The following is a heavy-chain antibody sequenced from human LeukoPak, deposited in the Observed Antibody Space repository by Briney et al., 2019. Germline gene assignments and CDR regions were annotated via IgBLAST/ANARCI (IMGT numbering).Heavy chain of an antibody. CDR2: ISGSGGST. D-gene: IGHD3-22*01. Sequence: PCKASGGTFSSYAMSWVRQAPGKGLEWVSAISGSGGSTYYADSVKGRFTISRDNSKNTLYLQMNSLRAEDTAVYYCAKYNSSGYYYWGQGTLVTVSS. J-gene: IGHJ4*02. CDR3: AKYNSSGYYY. CDR1: GGTFSSYA. V-gene: IGHV3-23*01.